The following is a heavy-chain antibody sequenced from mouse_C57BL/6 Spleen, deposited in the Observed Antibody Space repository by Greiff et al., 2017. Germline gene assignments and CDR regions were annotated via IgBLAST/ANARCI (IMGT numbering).Heavy chain of an antibody. V-gene: IGHV14-2*01. J-gene: IGHJ3*01. CDR1: GFNIKDSY. CDR2: IDPEDGET. CDR3: ARDGNLAWFAY. Sequence: VQLQQSGAELVKPGASVKLSCTASGFNIKDSYMHWVKQRTEQGLEGIGRIDPEDGETKDAPKFPGKATITADTSSNTAYLQLSSLTSEDTAVEYCARDGNLAWFAYWGQGTLVTVSA. D-gene: IGHD2-1*01.